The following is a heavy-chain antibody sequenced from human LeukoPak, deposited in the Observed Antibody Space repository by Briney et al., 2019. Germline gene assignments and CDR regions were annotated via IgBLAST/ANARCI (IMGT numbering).Heavy chain of an antibody. CDR2: IRYDGSNK. CDR1: GFTFRSYG. Sequence: YPGGSLRLSCAAPGFTFRSYGMHWVRPAPGKGLEWVTFIRYDGSNKYYTDSVKGRFTISRDNSKNTLYLQMNSLRTEDTAVYYCAKDSYYYYIDVWGKGTTVTVSS. CDR3: AKDSYYYYIDV. V-gene: IGHV3-30*02. J-gene: IGHJ6*03.